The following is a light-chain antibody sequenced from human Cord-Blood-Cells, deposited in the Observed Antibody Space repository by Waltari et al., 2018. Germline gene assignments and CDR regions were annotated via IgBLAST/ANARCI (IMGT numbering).Light chain of an antibody. Sequence: QSALTQPASVSGSPGQSTPIPCTGTSSDVGGYTYVSWYQQPPGKAPKLMIYDVSNRPSGVSNRFSGSKSGNTASLTISGLQAEDEADYYCSSYTSSSTLVFGGGTKLTVL. CDR1: SSDVGGYTY. CDR2: DVS. J-gene: IGLJ2*01. CDR3: SSYTSSSTLV. V-gene: IGLV2-14*01.